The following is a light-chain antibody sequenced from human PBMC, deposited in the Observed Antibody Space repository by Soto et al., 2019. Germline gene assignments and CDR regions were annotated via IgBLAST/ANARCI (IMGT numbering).Light chain of an antibody. CDR1: QSFSNW. CDR3: QQYNSYLST. V-gene: IGKV1-5*01. J-gene: IGKJ2*01. CDR2: DVS. Sequence: ENQMTQSSSTPSASVGYRVSITCWDSQSFSNWLAWYQQKPGKAPKLLIYDVSSLENGVPSRFSGSGSGTEFTLTISSLQPDDSATYYCQQYNSYLSTFGQGTKVDIK.